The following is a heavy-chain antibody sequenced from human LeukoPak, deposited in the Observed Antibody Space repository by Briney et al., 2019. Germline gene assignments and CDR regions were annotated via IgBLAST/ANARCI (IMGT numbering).Heavy chain of an antibody. D-gene: IGHD6-13*01. Sequence: SSETLSLTCTVSGGSISSYYWSWIRQPPGKGLEWIGYIYYSGSTNYNPSLKSRVTISVDTSKNQFSLKLSSVTAADTAVYYCARGLIGSWYGWFDPWGQGTLVTVSS. CDR3: ARGLIGSWYGWFDP. V-gene: IGHV4-59*01. J-gene: IGHJ5*02. CDR2: IYYSGST. CDR1: GGSISSYY.